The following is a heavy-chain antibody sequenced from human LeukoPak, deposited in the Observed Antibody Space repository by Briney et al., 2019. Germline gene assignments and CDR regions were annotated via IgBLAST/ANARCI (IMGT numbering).Heavy chain of an antibody. CDR1: GFTFSSYG. CDR2: IRYDGSNK. J-gene: IGHJ6*03. Sequence: PGGSLRLSCAASGFTFSSYGMHWVRQAPGKGLEWVAFIRYDGSNKYYADSVKGRFTISRDNSKNTLYLQMNSLRAEDTAVYYCAQMGMVRGVPHVLYYYYYMDVWGKGTTVTISS. D-gene: IGHD3-10*01. CDR3: AQMGMVRGVPHVLYYYYYMDV. V-gene: IGHV3-30*02.